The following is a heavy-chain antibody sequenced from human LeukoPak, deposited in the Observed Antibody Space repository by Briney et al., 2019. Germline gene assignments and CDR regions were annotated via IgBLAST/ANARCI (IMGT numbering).Heavy chain of an antibody. CDR1: GGSISSSNW. J-gene: IGHJ2*01. V-gene: IGHV4-4*02. CDR3: AREVVPAAIEVRYFDL. CDR2: IYHSGGT. D-gene: IGHD2-2*02. Sequence: SETLSLTCAVSGGSISSSNWWSWVRQPPGKGLEWIGDIYHSGGTNCNPSLKSRVPISVDKSKNQFSLKLSSVTAADTAVYYCAREVVPAAIEVRYFDLWGRGTLVTVSS.